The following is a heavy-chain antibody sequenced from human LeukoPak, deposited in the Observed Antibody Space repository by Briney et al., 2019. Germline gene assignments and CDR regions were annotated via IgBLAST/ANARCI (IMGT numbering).Heavy chain of an antibody. J-gene: IGHJ4*02. V-gene: IGHV1-2*02. D-gene: IGHD6-13*01. CDR2: INPNSGGT. CDR3: ARDVTYSSSWYDY. Sequence: ASVKVSCKASGYTFTCYYMHWVRQAPGQGLEWMGWINPNSGGTNYAQKFQGRVTMTRDTSISTAYMELSRLRSDDTAVYYCARDVTYSSSWYDYWGQGTLVTVSS. CDR1: GYTFTCYY.